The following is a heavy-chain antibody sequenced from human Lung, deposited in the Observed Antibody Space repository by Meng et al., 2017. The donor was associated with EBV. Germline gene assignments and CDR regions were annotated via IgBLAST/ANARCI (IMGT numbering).Heavy chain of an antibody. CDR1: GYTFTSYA. J-gene: IGHJ4*02. D-gene: IGHD2-15*01. CDR2: INTNTGNP. V-gene: IGHV7-4-1*02. CDR3: ARLYCSGGSCYTIDY. Sequence: QSGLEFTKPGASVKVSSKASGYTFTSYAMNWVRQAPGQGLEWMGWINTNTGNPTYAQGFTGRFVFSLDTSVSTAYLQISSLKAADTAVYYCARLYCSGGSCYTIDYWGQGTLVTVSS.